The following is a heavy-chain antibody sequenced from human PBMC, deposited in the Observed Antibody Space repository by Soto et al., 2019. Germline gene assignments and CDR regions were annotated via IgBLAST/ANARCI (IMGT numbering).Heavy chain of an antibody. Sequence: QVQLVQSGAEVKKPGASVKVSCKASGYTFTSYGISWVLQAPGQGLEWMGWISAYNGNTNYAQKLQGRVTMTTDTSTSTDYMELRSLRSDDTAVYYCARDGATPVYYYYYMDVWGKGTTVTVSS. V-gene: IGHV1-18*01. CDR3: ARDGATPVYYYYYMDV. CDR1: GYTFTSYG. CDR2: ISAYNGNT. D-gene: IGHD3-16*01. J-gene: IGHJ6*03.